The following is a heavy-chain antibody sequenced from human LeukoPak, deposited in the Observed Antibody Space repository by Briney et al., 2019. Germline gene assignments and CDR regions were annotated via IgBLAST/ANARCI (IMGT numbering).Heavy chain of an antibody. CDR1: GFTFSSYA. CDR2: ISGSGGST. J-gene: IGHJ3*02. V-gene: IGHV3-23*01. D-gene: IGHD3-10*01. Sequence: GGSLRLSCAASGFTFSSYAMSWVRQAPGKGLEWVSAISGSGGSTYYADSVKGRFTISRDNSKNTLYLQMNSLRAEDTAVYYCAKLWVQLRRLLWFGESDAFDIWGQGTMVTVSS. CDR3: AKLWVQLRRLLWFGESDAFDI.